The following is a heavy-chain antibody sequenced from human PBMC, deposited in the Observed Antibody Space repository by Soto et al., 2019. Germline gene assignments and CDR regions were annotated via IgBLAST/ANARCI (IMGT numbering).Heavy chain of an antibody. CDR3: ATSPYYYDSSGYYPSYYYYGMDV. Sequence: SETLSLTCTVSGGSISSSSYYWGWIRQPPGKGLEWIGSIYYSGSTYYNPSLKSRVTISVDTSKNQFSLKLSSVTAADTAVYYCATSPYYYDSSGYYPSYYYYGMDVWGQGTTVTVSS. CDR1: GGSISSSSYY. CDR2: IYYSGST. V-gene: IGHV4-39*01. D-gene: IGHD3-22*01. J-gene: IGHJ6*02.